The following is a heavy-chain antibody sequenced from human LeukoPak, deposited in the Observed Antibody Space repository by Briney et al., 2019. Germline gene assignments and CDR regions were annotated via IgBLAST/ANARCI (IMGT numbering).Heavy chain of an antibody. CDR1: GGTFSSYA. D-gene: IGHD2-2*01. V-gene: IGHV1-69*05. CDR2: IIPIFGTA. J-gene: IGHJ4*02. Sequence: ASVKVSCKASGGTFSSYAISWVRQAPGQGLEWMGGIIPIFGTANYAQKFQGRVTITTDESTSTAYMELSSLRSEDTAVYYCAREGQTGYCSSTSCSPYFDYWGQRTLVTVSS. CDR3: AREGQTGYCSSTSCSPYFDY.